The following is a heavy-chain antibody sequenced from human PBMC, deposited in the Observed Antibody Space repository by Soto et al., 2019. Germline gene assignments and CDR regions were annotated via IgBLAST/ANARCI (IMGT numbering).Heavy chain of an antibody. D-gene: IGHD2-8*01. CDR3: AGGSPVYSYYSYIDV. Sequence: SETLSLTCAVYGGSFSGYYWSWIRQPPGKGLEWIGEINHSESTNYNPSLKSRVTISVDTSKNQFSLKLSSVTAADTAVYYCAGGSPVYSYYSYIDVWGKGTTVTVS. V-gene: IGHV4-34*01. CDR1: GGSFSGYY. CDR2: INHSEST. J-gene: IGHJ6*03.